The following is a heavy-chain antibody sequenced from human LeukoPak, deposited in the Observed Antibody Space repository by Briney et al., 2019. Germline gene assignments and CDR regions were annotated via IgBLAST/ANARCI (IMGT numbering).Heavy chain of an antibody. V-gene: IGHV1-46*01. CDR1: GYTFTSYY. Sequence: ASVKVSCKASGYTFTSYYMHWVQQAPGKGLEWMGMINHSDGSTNYAQKFQGRVTMTRDTSTSTVYMYLSGLRSDDTAVYYCARGGSIDILEGTRGVDYWGQGTLVTVSS. J-gene: IGHJ4*02. D-gene: IGHD1-26*01. CDR3: ARGGSIDILEGTRGVDY. CDR2: INHSDGST.